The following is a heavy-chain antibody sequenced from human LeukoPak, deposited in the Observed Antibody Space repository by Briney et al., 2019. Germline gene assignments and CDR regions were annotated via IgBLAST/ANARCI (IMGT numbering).Heavy chain of an antibody. Sequence: PSETLSLTCAVYGGSFSGYYWSWIRQPPGKGLEWIGEINHSGSTNYNPSLKSRVTISVDTSKNQFSLELSSVTAADTAVYYCARQQLVPYFDYWGQGTLVTVSS. V-gene: IGHV4-34*01. J-gene: IGHJ4*02. D-gene: IGHD6-13*01. CDR2: INHSGST. CDR1: GGSFSGYY. CDR3: ARQQLVPYFDY.